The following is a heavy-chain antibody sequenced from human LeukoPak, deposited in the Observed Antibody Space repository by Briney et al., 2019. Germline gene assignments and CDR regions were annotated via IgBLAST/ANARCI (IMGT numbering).Heavy chain of an antibody. D-gene: IGHD6-13*01. CDR2: IIPIFGTA. CDR3: ARIGVPALAAAGKLYFDY. CDR1: GGTFSSYA. V-gene: IGHV1-69*13. Sequence: SVKVSCKASGGTFSSYAISWVRQAPGQGLEWMGGIIPIFGTANYAQKFQGRVTITADESTSTAYMELSSLRSEDTAVYYCARIGVPALAAAGKLYFDYWGQGTLVTVSS. J-gene: IGHJ4*02.